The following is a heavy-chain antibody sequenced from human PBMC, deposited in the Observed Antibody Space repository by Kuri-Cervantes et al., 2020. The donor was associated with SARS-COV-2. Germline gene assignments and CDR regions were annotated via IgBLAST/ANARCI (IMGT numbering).Heavy chain of an antibody. CDR1: GGTFSSYA. CDR3: AGELGSDAFDI. Sequence: SCKASGGTFSSYAMHWVRQAPGKGLEWVAVISYDGSNKYYADSVKGRFTISRDNSKNTLYLQMNSLRAEDTAVYYCAGELGSDAFDIWGQGTMVTVSS. CDR2: ISYDGSNK. D-gene: IGHD7-27*01. V-gene: IGHV3-30-3*01. J-gene: IGHJ3*02.